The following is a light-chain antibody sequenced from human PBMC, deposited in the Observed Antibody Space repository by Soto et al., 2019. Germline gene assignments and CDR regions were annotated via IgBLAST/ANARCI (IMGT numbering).Light chain of an antibody. CDR2: DAS. J-gene: IGKJ1*01. Sequence: QLTQSPSSLSASVRDRVTVTCRARQYIRNYLAWYQQKPGKAPKLLIWDASTLYSGVPSRFSGSGSGTDFTLTISGLQPEDFAAYYCQQYNTYLTFGQGTKVDIK. CDR1: QYIRNY. CDR3: QQYNTYLT. V-gene: IGKV1-9*01.